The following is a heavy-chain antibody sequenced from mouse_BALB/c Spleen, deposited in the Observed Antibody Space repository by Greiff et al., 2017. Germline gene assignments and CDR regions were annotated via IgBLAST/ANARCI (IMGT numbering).Heavy chain of an antibody. CDR2: ISNGGGST. Sequence: EVKLMESGGGLVQPGGSLKLSCAASGFTFSSYTMSWVRQTPEKRLEWVAYISNGGGSTYYPDTVKGRFTISRDNAKNTLYLQISSLKSEDTAMYYCARRDYDAYAMDYWGQGTSVTVSS. J-gene: IGHJ4*01. V-gene: IGHV5-12-2*01. CDR3: ARRDYDAYAMDY. CDR1: GFTFSSYT. D-gene: IGHD2-4*01.